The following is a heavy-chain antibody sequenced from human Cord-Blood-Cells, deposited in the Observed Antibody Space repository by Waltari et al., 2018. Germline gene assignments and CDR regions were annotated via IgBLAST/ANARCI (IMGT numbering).Heavy chain of an antibody. CDR1: GYTFTGYY. V-gene: IGHV1-2*06. CDR3: ARVKIYGLYGMDV. Sequence: QVQLVQSGDEVKKPGASVKVSCKASGYTFTGYYMHWLRPAPGQGLEWMGRINPNSGGTNYAQKFQGRVTMTRDTSISTAYMELSRLRSDDTAVYYCARVKIYGLYGMDVWGQGTTVTVSS. CDR2: INPNSGGT. J-gene: IGHJ6*02. D-gene: IGHD4-17*01.